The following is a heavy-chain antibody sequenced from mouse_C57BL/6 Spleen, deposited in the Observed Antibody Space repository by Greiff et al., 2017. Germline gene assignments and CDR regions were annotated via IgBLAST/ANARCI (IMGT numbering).Heavy chain of an antibody. Sequence: VKVVESGPGLVQPSQSLSITCTVSGFSLTSYGVHWVRQSPGKGLEWLGVLWSGGSTDYNAAFISRLSISKDNSKSQVFFKMNSLQADDTAIYYCASSYGSYYAMDYWGQGTSVTVSS. CDR1: GFSLTSYG. V-gene: IGHV2-2*01. CDR3: ASSYGSYYAMDY. CDR2: LWSGGST. J-gene: IGHJ4*01. D-gene: IGHD2-1*01.